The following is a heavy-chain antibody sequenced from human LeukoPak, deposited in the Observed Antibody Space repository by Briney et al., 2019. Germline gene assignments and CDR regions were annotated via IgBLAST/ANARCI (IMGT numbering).Heavy chain of an antibody. CDR1: GFTFSDSA. CDR2: MDKETNLYAT. Sequence: GGSLKLSCVASGFTFSDSAIHWVRQSSGKGLEWIGHMDKETNLYATALAAPVKGRFTVSRDDSKNTAYLHMNSLKTEDTALYYCTRDSGTYNWFDPWGQGTLVTVSS. D-gene: IGHD1-26*01. V-gene: IGHV3-73*01. J-gene: IGHJ5*02. CDR3: TRDSGTYNWFDP.